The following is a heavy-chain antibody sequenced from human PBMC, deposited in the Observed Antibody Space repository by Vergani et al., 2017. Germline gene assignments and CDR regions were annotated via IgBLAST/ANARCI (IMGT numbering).Heavy chain of an antibody. CDR3: TTDPRYCGDGSCYWLRDHHYYGMDV. CDR1: GFSFRNAW. Sequence: EVQLVESGGGIVKPGGSLRLSCVASGFSFRNAWMNWVRRTPGKGLEGVGRIKSTFDHGTTDYAAAVKGRFTISRDDSKNTLFLQMNGLKTEDIGVYYCTTDPRYCGDGSCYWLRDHHYYGMDVWGQGTTVTVSS. D-gene: IGHD2-21*01. V-gene: IGHV3-15*07. J-gene: IGHJ6*02. CDR2: IKSTFDHGTT.